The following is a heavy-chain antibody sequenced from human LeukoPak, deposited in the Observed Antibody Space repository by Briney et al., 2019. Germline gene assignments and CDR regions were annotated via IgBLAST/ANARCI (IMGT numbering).Heavy chain of an antibody. Sequence: GGSLRLSCAASGFTFGNYWMAWVRQAPGKGLEWVASIKFDESEKHYVDSVKGRLTISRDTAKNSLYLQMNSLGAEDTAVYFCTRVTTNGYFEYWGQGTLVTVSS. CDR2: IKFDESEK. V-gene: IGHV3-7*04. D-gene: IGHD1-1*01. CDR3: TRVTTNGYFEY. J-gene: IGHJ4*02. CDR1: GFTFGNYW.